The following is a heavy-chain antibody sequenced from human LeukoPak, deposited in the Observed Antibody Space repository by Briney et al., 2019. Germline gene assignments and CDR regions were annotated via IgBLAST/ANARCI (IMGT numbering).Heavy chain of an antibody. D-gene: IGHD1-26*01. J-gene: IGHJ3*02. V-gene: IGHV4-39*07. Sequence: PSETLSLTCTVSGGSISSSSYYWGWIRQPPGKGLEWIGSIYYSGSTYYNPSLKSRVTISVDTSKNQFSLKLSSVTAADTAVYYCARVADGGSYSAAFDIWGQGTMVTVSS. CDR1: GGSISSSSYY. CDR2: IYYSGST. CDR3: ARVADGGSYSAAFDI.